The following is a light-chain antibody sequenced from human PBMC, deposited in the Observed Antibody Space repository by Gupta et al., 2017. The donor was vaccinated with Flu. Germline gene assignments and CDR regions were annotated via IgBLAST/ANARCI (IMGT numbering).Light chain of an antibody. V-gene: IGLV2-14*01. J-gene: IGLJ1*01. CDR1: SSDVGGYDY. CDR2: EVT. Sequence: SITISCTGTSSDVGGYDYVSWYQQHPGKAPKLLIYEVTNRPSGVSNRFSGSKSGNTASLTISGRQAEDEADYYCSSYTSSSTYVFGTETGVTVL. CDR3: SSYTSSSTYV.